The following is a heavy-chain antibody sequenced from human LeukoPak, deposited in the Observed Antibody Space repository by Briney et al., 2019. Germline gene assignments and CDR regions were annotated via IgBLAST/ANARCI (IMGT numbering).Heavy chain of an antibody. CDR3: ARIAAAGTGGYYFDY. CDR1: GYTFTSYA. Sequence: VASVKVSCKASGYTFTSYAMHWVRQAPGQRLEWMGWINAGNGNTKYSQEFQGRVTITRDTSASTAYMELSRLRSDDTAVYYCARIAAAGTGGYYFDYWGQGTLVTVSS. V-gene: IGHV1-3*01. CDR2: INAGNGNT. J-gene: IGHJ4*02. D-gene: IGHD6-13*01.